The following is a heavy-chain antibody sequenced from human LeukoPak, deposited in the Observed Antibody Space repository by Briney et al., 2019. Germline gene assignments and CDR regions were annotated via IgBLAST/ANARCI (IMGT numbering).Heavy chain of an antibody. Sequence: GGSLRLSCAASGFTFSSYAMHWVRQAPDKGLVWVAIISYDGSNKYYADSVKGRFTISRDNSKNTLYLQINSLRAEDTAVYYCATDPDSSGYYYPIFDYWGQGTLVTVSS. CDR2: ISYDGSNK. J-gene: IGHJ4*02. V-gene: IGHV3-30-3*01. CDR3: ATDPDSSGYYYPIFDY. CDR1: GFTFSSYA. D-gene: IGHD3-22*01.